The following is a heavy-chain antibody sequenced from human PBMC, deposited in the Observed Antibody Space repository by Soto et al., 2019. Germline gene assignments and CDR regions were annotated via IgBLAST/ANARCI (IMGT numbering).Heavy chain of an antibody. D-gene: IGHD1-26*01. V-gene: IGHV1-3*01. J-gene: IGHJ6*02. CDR3: AADGSGSRSHYYYYYGMDV. CDR1: GYTFTSYA. CDR2: INAGNGNT. Sequence: ASMKVSCKASGYTFTSYAMHWVRQAPGQRLEWIGWINAGNGNTNYSQKFQERVTITRDMSTSTAYMELSSLRSEDTAVYYCAADGSGSRSHYYYYYGMDVWGQGTTVTVSS.